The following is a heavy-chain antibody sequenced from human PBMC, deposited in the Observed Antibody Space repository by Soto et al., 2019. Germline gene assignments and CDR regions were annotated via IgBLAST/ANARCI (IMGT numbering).Heavy chain of an antibody. V-gene: IGHV4-30-4*01. D-gene: IGHD3-22*01. Sequence: SETLSLTCTVSGGSISSGDYYWSWIRQPPGKGLEWIGSIYYSGSTYYNPSLKSRVTISVDTSKNQFSLKLNFVTAADTAVYYCARGQDRSKGGDNWAQGTLVTVSS. J-gene: IGHJ4*02. CDR2: IYYSGST. CDR3: ARGQDRSKGGDN. CDR1: GGSISSGDYY.